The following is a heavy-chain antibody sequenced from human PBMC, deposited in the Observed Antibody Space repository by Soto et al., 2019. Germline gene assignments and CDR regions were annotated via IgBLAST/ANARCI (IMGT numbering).Heavy chain of an antibody. J-gene: IGHJ6*02. V-gene: IGHV3-30-3*01. Sequence: GGSLRLSCAASGFTFSSYAMHWVRQAPGKGQEKVAAISYDGSNKYYADSVKGRFTFSRDNSKNTLYLQMNSLRAEDTAVYYCARLFRGGLRQSYYYYYYGMDVWGQGTTVTVSS. CDR3: ARLFRGGLRQSYYYYYYGMDV. CDR1: GFTFSSYA. CDR2: ISYDGSNK. D-gene: IGHD4-17*01.